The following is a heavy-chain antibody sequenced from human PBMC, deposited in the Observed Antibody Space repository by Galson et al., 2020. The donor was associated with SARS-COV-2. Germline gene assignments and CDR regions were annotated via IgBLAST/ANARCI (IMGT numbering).Heavy chain of an antibody. CDR2: IYFSGSS. CDR1: GGSISSVNHY. CDR3: ARQEVAAYSLDF. V-gene: IGHV4-39*01. D-gene: IGHD3-16*01. J-gene: IGHJ4*02. Sequence: SETLSLTCSVSGGSISSVNHYWNWIRQAPGKGLEWIGNIYFSGSSYYSASLKSRITLSVDMSKNEVSLTLSSVTAADTAVYYCARQEVAAYSLDFWGQGILVTVSS.